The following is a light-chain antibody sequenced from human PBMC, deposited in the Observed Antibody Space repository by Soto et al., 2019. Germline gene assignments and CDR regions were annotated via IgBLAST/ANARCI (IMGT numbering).Light chain of an antibody. CDR1: QGISSY. CDR2: AAS. Sequence: AIPMTQSPSSFSASTGDRVTITCRASQGISSYLAWYQQKPGKAPKLLIYAASTLQSGVPSRFSGSGSGTDFTLTISCLQSEDFATYYCQQYSSHPRAFGQGTKVEIK. V-gene: IGKV1-8*01. CDR3: QQYSSHPRA. J-gene: IGKJ1*01.